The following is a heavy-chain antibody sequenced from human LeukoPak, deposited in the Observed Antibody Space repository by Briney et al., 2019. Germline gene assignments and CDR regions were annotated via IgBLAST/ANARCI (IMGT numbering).Heavy chain of an antibody. CDR1: GGSISSGDYY. CDR3: ARGLPQYQSHTGFDP. CDR2: IYYSGTT. Sequence: PSETLSLTRTVSGGSISSGDYYWNWIRQPPGKGLEWIGYIYYSGTTYYNPSLKSRVTISVDTSKNQFSLKLNSVTAADTAVYYCARGLPQYQSHTGFDPWGQGTLVTVSS. J-gene: IGHJ5*02. D-gene: IGHD2-2*01. V-gene: IGHV4-30-4*01.